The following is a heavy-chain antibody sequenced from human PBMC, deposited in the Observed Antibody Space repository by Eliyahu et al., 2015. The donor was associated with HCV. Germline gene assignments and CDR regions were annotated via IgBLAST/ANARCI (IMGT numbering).Heavy chain of an antibody. Sequence: QVQLVQSGAEVKKPGASXKVSCKASGYTFTSYDINWVRQATGQGLEWMGWMNPNSGNTGYAQKFQGRVTMTRNTSISTAYMELSSLRSEDTAVYYCARAQQLWFVPAVDVWGQGTTVTVSS. CDR1: GYTFTSYD. D-gene: IGHD5-18*01. V-gene: IGHV1-8*01. J-gene: IGHJ6*02. CDR2: MNPNSGNT. CDR3: ARAQQLWFVPAVDV.